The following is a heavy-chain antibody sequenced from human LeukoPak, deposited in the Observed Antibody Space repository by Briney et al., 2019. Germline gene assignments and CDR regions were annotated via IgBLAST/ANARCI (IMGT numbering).Heavy chain of an antibody. Sequence: GGSLRLSCTASGFSFSGHWMHWARQPPGKGLVWVSRISPTGSTTSYADSVKGRFTVSRDNAKNTLYLQVNNLRAEDTAVYYCARGPNSNWSGLDFWGQGTLLTVSS. CDR3: ARGPNSNWSGLDF. J-gene: IGHJ4*02. D-gene: IGHD6-6*01. CDR1: GFSFSGHW. CDR2: ISPTGSTT. V-gene: IGHV3-74*01.